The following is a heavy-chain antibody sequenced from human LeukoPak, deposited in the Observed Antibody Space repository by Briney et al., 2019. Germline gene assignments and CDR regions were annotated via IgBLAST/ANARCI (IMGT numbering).Heavy chain of an antibody. CDR2: ISSGGTVM. V-gene: IGHV3-48*03. Sequence: GGSLRLSCAVSGFTFSNFEMNWVRQAPGKGLEWVSFISSGGTVMYYADSVKGRSTISRDNSKNSLYLQMNSLRDEDTAIYYCARDNREWQRVLDSWGQGTLVTVSS. J-gene: IGHJ4*02. D-gene: IGHD6-6*01. CDR1: GFTFSNFE. CDR3: ARDNREWQRVLDS.